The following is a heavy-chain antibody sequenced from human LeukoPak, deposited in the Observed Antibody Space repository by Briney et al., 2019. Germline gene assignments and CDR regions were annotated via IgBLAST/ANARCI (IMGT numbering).Heavy chain of an antibody. CDR2: IYHSGST. CDR3: ARDLGWRDRFPAIYGY. Sequence: SQTLSLTCTVSGGSISSGGYYWSWIRQPPGKGLEWIGYIYHSGSTYYNPSLKSRVTISVDRSKNQFSLKLSSVTAADTAVYYCARDLGWRDRFPAIYGYWGQGTLVTVSS. J-gene: IGHJ4*02. D-gene: IGHD4-17*01. V-gene: IGHV4-30-2*01. CDR1: GGSISSGGYY.